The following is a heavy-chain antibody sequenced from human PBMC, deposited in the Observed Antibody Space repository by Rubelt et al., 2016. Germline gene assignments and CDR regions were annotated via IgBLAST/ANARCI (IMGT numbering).Heavy chain of an antibody. Sequence: QVQLVQSGAEVKKPGASVKVSCKASGYTFTSYGISRVRQAPGQGLEWMGWISAYNGNTNYAQKLQGRVTMTTDTSTSTADMELRSLRSDDTAVYYCARVGALAARKIYYFDYWGQGTLVTVSS. V-gene: IGHV1-18*01. J-gene: IGHJ4*02. CDR2: ISAYNGNT. CDR3: ARVGALAARKIYYFDY. CDR1: GYTFTSYG. D-gene: IGHD6-6*01.